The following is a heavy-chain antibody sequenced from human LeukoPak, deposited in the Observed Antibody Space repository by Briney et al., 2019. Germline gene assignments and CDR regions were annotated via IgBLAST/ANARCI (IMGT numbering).Heavy chain of an antibody. CDR1: GYTFTDYY. J-gene: IGHJ4*02. Sequence: GASVKVSCKASGYTFTDYYMHWVRQAAGHGFEWMGWINPNDGDTNYAQKFQGRVTMTRDTSISTAHMEVSRLRSDDTAVYYCARANFLYCSSTTCLFDYWGQGTLVTVSS. CDR2: INPNDGDT. CDR3: ARANFLYCSSTTCLFDY. V-gene: IGHV1-2*02. D-gene: IGHD2-2*01.